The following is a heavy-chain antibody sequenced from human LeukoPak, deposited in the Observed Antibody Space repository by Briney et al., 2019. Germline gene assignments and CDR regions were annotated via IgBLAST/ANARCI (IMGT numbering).Heavy chain of an antibody. CDR1: GGSISSYY. CDR2: IYYSGST. CDR3: AREVTGSWLVHAAGAFDI. J-gene: IGHJ3*02. V-gene: IGHV4-59*01. D-gene: IGHD6-19*01. Sequence: SETLSLTCTVSGGSISSYYWSWIRQPPGKGLEWIGYIYYSGSTNYNPSLKSRVAISVDTSKNQFSLKLSSVTAADTAVYYCAREVTGSWLVHAAGAFDIWGQGTMVTVSS.